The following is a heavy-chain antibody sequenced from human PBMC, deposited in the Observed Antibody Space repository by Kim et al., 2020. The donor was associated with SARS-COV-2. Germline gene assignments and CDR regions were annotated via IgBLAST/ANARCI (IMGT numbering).Heavy chain of an antibody. V-gene: IGHV4-39*07. D-gene: IGHD6-13*01. CDR1: GGSISSSSYY. Sequence: SETLSLTCTVSGGSISSSSYYWGWIRQPPGKGLEWIGSIYYSGSTYYNPSLKSRVTISVDTSKNQFSLKLSSVTAADTAVYYCARDQIVVAAADTSDYWGQGTLVTVSS. CDR2: IYYSGST. CDR3: ARDQIVVAAADTSDY. J-gene: IGHJ4*02.